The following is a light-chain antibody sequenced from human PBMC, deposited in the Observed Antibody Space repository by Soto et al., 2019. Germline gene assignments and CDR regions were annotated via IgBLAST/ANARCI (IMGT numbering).Light chain of an antibody. CDR2: DAF. V-gene: IGKV3-15*01. J-gene: IGKJ4*01. CDR1: QSVGSK. Sequence: EVVMTQSPATLSVSPGERATLSCRASQSVGSKLAWYQQKPGQAPRLLIFDAFTRATGIPARFSGSGSGTXXXXXXXXLQSEDFAVYYCQQYNNWPPLTFGGGTKVEI. CDR3: QQYNNWPPLT.